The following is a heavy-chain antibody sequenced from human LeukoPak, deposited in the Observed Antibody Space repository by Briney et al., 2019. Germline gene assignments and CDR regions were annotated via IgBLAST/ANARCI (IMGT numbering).Heavy chain of an antibody. Sequence: GASVKVSCKASGYTFTSYYMHWVRQALGQGLEWMGIINPSGGSTSYAQKFQGRVTMTRDTSTSTVYMELSSLRSEDTAVYYCARDKGQYCSGGSCYLYFQHWGQGTLVTVSS. D-gene: IGHD2-15*01. J-gene: IGHJ1*01. CDR3: ARDKGQYCSGGSCYLYFQH. V-gene: IGHV1-46*01. CDR1: GYTFTSYY. CDR2: INPSGGST.